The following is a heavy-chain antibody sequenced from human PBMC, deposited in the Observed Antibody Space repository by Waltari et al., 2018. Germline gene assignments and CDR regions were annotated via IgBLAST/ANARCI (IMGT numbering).Heavy chain of an antibody. CDR1: GFTFSSYW. V-gene: IGHV3-7*01. J-gene: IGHJ3*02. CDR3: ARGGYLGRAFDI. CDR2: IKQDGSET. Sequence: EVQLVESGGGLVQPGGSLRLSCAASGFTFSSYWMSWVRQAPGKGLEWLANIKQDGSETYYVDSVKGRFTISRDNAKNSLYLQMNSLRAEDTAVYYCARGGYLGRAFDIWGQGTMVTVSS. D-gene: IGHD3-16*01.